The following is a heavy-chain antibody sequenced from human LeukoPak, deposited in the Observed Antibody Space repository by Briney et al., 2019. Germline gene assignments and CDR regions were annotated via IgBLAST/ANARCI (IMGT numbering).Heavy chain of an antibody. D-gene: IGHD3-16*01. CDR3: AKDESTGGFAPGYFYGMGV. J-gene: IGHJ6*02. Sequence: GRSLRLSCVISGFRFDDSGMHWVRQAPGKSLEWVSGISWSGTTTGYADSVKGRFTISRDSAKNSLYLQMDSLRVEDMALYYCAKDESTGGFAPGYFYGMGVWGQGTTVTVSS. V-gene: IGHV3-9*03. CDR1: GFRFDDSG. CDR2: ISWSGTTT.